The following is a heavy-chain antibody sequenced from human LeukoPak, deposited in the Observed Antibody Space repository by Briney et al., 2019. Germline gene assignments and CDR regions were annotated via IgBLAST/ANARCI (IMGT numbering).Heavy chain of an antibody. CDR1: GGSFSGYY. D-gene: IGHD3-22*01. Sequence: SETLSLTCAVYGGSFSGYYWSWIRQPPGKGLDWIGEINHSGSANYNPSLKSRVTISVDTSKNQFSLKLSSVTAADTAVYYCARDTSYYYDSSGYSPYDYWGQGTLVTVSS. CDR3: ARDTSYYYDSSGYSPYDY. CDR2: INHSGSA. J-gene: IGHJ4*02. V-gene: IGHV4-34*01.